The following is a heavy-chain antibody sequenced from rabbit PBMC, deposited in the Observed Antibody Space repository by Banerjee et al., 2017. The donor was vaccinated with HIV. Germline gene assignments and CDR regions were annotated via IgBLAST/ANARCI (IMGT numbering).Heavy chain of an antibody. Sequence: QEQLVESGGGLVTLGGSLKLSCKASGFSFSSNDWICWVRQAPGKGLEWIGCIYLGDGSTHYASWAKGRFTISKTSSTTGTLQMTSLTAADTATYFCARGSSYYYNLWGQGTLVTVS. V-gene: IGHV1S45*01. CDR1: GFSFSSNDW. CDR2: IYLGDGST. CDR3: ARGSSYYYNL. D-gene: IGHD8-1*01. J-gene: IGHJ4*01.